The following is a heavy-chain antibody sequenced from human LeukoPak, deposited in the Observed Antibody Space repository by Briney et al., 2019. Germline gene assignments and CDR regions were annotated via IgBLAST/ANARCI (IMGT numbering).Heavy chain of an antibody. Sequence: GESLKISCKASGYTFTSNWIGWVRQMPGKGLEWMGIIYPDDSDTTYSPSFQGQVTISADKSISTAYLQWSSLKASDTAIYYCARYYFDSSYYPSQWFDPWGQGTLVTVSS. J-gene: IGHJ5*02. CDR1: GYTFTSNW. V-gene: IGHV5-51*01. CDR3: ARYYFDSSYYPSQWFDP. CDR2: IYPDDSDT. D-gene: IGHD3-22*01.